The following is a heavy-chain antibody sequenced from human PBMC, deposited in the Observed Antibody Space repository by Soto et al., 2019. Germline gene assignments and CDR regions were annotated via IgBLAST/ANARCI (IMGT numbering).Heavy chain of an antibody. Sequence: QLQLQESGPGLVKPSETLSLTCTVTGGSISDDTYYWGWIRQPPGKGLEWIGSIYYSGTSSYNPSLKIRVTMSVDTSKKQLSLRLSSVTAADKAVYYCARLHCDSPNCVPLDPWGQGTLVTVSS. CDR3: ARLHCDSPNCVPLDP. V-gene: IGHV4-39*01. CDR2: IYYSGTS. CDR1: GGSISDDTYY. J-gene: IGHJ5*02. D-gene: IGHD2-2*01.